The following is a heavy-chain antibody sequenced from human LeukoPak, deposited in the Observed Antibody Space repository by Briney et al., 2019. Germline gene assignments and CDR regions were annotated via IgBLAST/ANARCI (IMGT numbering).Heavy chain of an antibody. D-gene: IGHD5-18*01. V-gene: IGHV1-2*02. CDR2: INPNSGGT. J-gene: IGHJ4*02. CDR3: APDSGYQRFEY. Sequence: GASVKVSCKASGYTFTGYYMHWVRQAPGKGPEWMGWINPNSGGTNYAQKFQGRVTMTRDTSLTTAYMELSSLTSDDTAVYYCAPDSGYQRFEYWGQGTLVTVSS. CDR1: GYTFTGYY.